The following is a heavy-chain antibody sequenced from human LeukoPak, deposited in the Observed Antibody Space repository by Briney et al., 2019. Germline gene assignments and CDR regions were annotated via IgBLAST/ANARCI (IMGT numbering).Heavy chain of an antibody. D-gene: IGHD1-26*01. CDR2: ISSSGSAI. CDR3: ARQTSGSYDY. J-gene: IGHJ4*02. Sequence: GGSLRLSCAASGFTFSSYEMNWVRQAPGRGLEWGSYISSSGSAIYYADSVKGRFTISRDNAKNSLYLQMNSLRAEDTAVYYCARQTSGSYDYWGQGTLVTVSS. CDR1: GFTFSSYE. V-gene: IGHV3-48*03.